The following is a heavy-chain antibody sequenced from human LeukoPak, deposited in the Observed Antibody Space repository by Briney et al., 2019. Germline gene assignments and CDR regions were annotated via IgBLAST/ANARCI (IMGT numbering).Heavy chain of an antibody. Sequence: SETLSLTCTVSGGSLSSGSYYWRWVRQPAGTGLEWLGRFYTSGSTNYNPSLKSRVTISVDTSKNQFSLKLNSVTAADTAVYYCARGRDGYNFLNRGEYYYFDYWGQGTLVTVSS. V-gene: IGHV4-61*02. D-gene: IGHD5-24*01. CDR1: GGSLSSGSYY. J-gene: IGHJ4*02. CDR3: ARGRDGYNFLNRGEYYYFDY. CDR2: FYTSGST.